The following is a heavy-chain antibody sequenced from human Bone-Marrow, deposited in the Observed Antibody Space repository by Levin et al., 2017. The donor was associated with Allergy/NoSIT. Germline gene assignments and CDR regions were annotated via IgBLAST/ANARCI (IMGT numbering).Heavy chain of an antibody. J-gene: IGHJ4*02. Sequence: LSLTCAASGFTFSNYAMSWVRQVPGKGLEWLSAIGGSGGKTLHADSVKGRFTISRDNSKNMLYLQMNSLSAEDTAIYYCAKRGDDFRSGYYYYFDYWGQGTLVTVSS. D-gene: IGHD3-3*01. CDR3: AKRGDDFRSGYYYYFDY. CDR2: IGGSGGKT. CDR1: GFTFSNYA. V-gene: IGHV3-23*01.